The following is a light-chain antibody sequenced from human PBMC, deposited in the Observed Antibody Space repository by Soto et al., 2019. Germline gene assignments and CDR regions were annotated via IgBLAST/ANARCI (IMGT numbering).Light chain of an antibody. CDR3: QQSYSTHPLT. CDR2: DAS. V-gene: IGKV3-11*01. Sequence: EIVLTQSPATLSLSPVDRATVSGRASQSVDWYVSWYQHKPGKAPRLLIYDASTRATGIPDRFSGSGSGTDFTLTISSLEPEDFATYYCQQSYSTHPLTFGGGTKVDIK. CDR1: QSVDWY. J-gene: IGKJ4*01.